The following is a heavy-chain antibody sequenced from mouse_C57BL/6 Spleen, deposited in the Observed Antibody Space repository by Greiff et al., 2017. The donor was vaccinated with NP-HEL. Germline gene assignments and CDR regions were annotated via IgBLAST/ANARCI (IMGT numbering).Heavy chain of an antibody. D-gene: IGHD2-2*01. J-gene: IGHJ2*01. V-gene: IGHV1-18*01. Sequence: EVQLQQSGPELVKPGASVKIPCKASGYTFTDYNMDWVKQSHGKSLEWIGDINPNNGGTIYNQKFKGKATLTVVKSSSTAYMELRSLTSEDTAVYYCARGLRRAYYFDYWGQGNTLTVSS. CDR3: ARGLRRAYYFDY. CDR1: GYTFTDYN. CDR2: INPNNGGT.